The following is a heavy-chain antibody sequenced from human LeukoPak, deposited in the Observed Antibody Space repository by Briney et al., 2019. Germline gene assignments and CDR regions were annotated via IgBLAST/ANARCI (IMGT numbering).Heavy chain of an antibody. CDR1: GGSISSYY. D-gene: IGHD2-2*01. V-gene: IGHV4-4*07. CDR2: IYTSGST. J-gene: IGHJ6*03. Sequence: SETLSLTCTVSGGSISSYYWSWIRQPAGKGLEWIGRIYTSGSTNYNPSLKSRVTMSVDTSKNQFSLKLSSVTAADTAVNYCARAKDIVVVPAAGEAYYYYYMDVWGKGTTVTVSS. CDR3: ARAKDIVVVPAAGEAYYYYYMDV.